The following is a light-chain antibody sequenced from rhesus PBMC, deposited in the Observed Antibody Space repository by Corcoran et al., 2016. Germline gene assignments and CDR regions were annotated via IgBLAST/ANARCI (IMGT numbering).Light chain of an antibody. CDR1: QSVNYN. J-gene: IGKJ4*01. V-gene: IGKV3-35*01. Sequence: EIVMTQSPATLSLSPGERGTLSCRASQSVNYNLAWYPQQPGQAPRPPIDDAAHMATGIPARFSGSGSGTEFTLTINSLEPEDVGFYFGQQESNWPLTFGGGTRVDIK. CDR3: QQESNWPLT. CDR2: DAA.